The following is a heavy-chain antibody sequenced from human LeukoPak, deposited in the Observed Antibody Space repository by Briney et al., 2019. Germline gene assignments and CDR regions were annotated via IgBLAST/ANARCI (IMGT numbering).Heavy chain of an antibody. V-gene: IGHV4-59*01. Sequence: SETLSLTCTVSGGSLNHYFWSWIRKPPGKGLEWIGYAYYSGDTTYNPSLKSRVTISVDTSNNQFSLRLSSVTAADTAVYYCARVLPGGGGSPDYWGQGTLVTVSS. CDR1: GGSLNHYF. J-gene: IGHJ4*02. CDR3: ARVLPGGGGSPDY. CDR2: AYYSGDT. D-gene: IGHD1-26*01.